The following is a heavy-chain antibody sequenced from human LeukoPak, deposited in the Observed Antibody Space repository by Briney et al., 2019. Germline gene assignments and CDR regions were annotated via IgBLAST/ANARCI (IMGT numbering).Heavy chain of an antibody. J-gene: IGHJ5*02. CDR3: ARDGGMIALNWFDP. CDR1: GFTFSDYY. Sequence: GGSLRLSCAASGFTFSDYYMSWIRQAPGKGLEWVSFISSSNSNTKYADSVKGRFTISRDNAKNSLYLQMNSLRAEDTAVYYCARDGGMIALNWFDPWGQGTLVTVSS. CDR2: ISSSNSNT. V-gene: IGHV3-11*06. D-gene: IGHD3-22*01.